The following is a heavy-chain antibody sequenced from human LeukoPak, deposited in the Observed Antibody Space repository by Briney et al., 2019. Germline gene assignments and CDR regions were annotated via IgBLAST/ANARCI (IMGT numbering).Heavy chain of an antibody. CDR3: ARVRRPLLFGEFYFDY. CDR2: INPNSGGT. Sequence: ASVKVSCKASAYTFTGYYMHWVRQAPGQGLEWMGWINPNSGGTNYAQKFQGRVTMTRDTSISTAYMELSRLRSDDTAVYYCARVRRPLLFGEFYFDYWGQGTLVTVSS. D-gene: IGHD3-10*02. CDR1: AYTFTGYY. J-gene: IGHJ4*02. V-gene: IGHV1-2*02.